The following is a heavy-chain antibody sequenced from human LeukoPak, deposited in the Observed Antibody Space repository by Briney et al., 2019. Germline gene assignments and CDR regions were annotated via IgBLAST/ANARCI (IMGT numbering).Heavy chain of an antibody. V-gene: IGHV3-7*01. CDR1: GFTFSSYS. Sequence: GWSLRLSCLVSGFTFSSYSMIWVRPAPGKGLHSVANMKKDGSETNYVDSVKGRFTISRDNAKNSLYLQMNSLRAEDTAVYYCGRHRSGSGTYFIDYWGQGTLVSVSS. D-gene: IGHD3-10*01. CDR2: MKKDGSET. CDR3: GRHRSGSGTYFIDY. J-gene: IGHJ4*02.